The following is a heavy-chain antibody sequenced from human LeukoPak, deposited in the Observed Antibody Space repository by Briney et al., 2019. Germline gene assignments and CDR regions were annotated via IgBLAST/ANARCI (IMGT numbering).Heavy chain of an antibody. D-gene: IGHD3-3*01. Sequence: SETLSLTCAVYGGSFSGYYWSWIRQPPGKGLEWIGEINHSGSTNYNPSLKSRVTISVDTSKNQFSLKLSSVTAADTAVYYCAKYDFWSGYYNTWGQGTLVTVSS. J-gene: IGHJ4*02. CDR3: AKYDFWSGYYNT. CDR1: GGSFSGYY. CDR2: INHSGST. V-gene: IGHV4-34*01.